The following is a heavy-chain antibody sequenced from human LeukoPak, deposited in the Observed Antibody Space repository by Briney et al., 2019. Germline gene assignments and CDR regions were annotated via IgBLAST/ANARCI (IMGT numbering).Heavy chain of an antibody. V-gene: IGHV3-53*01. D-gene: IGHD6-13*01. CDR2: IYSGGTT. CDR3: APAGSSWYVKA. J-gene: IGHJ5*02. CDR1: GFTVSSNY. Sequence: GGSLRLSCAASGFTVSSNYMSWVRQAPGKGLEWVSVIYSGGTTYYADSVRGRFTISRDNSKNTLYLQMNSLRAEDTAVYYCAPAGSSWYVKAWGQGTLVTVSS.